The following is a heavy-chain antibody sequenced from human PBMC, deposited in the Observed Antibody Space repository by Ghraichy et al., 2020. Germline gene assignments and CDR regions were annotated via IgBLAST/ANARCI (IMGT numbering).Heavy chain of an antibody. Sequence: SQTLSLTCAISGDSVSSNSAGWNWIRQSPSRGLEWLGRTYYRSKWYRDYAVSVKSRITINPDTSKNQFSLQLNSVTPEDTAVYYCAREWLAYTSFDYWGRGTLVTVSS. CDR1: GDSVSSNSAG. D-gene: IGHD6-19*01. CDR2: TYYRSKWYR. J-gene: IGHJ4*02. CDR3: AREWLAYTSFDY. V-gene: IGHV6-1*01.